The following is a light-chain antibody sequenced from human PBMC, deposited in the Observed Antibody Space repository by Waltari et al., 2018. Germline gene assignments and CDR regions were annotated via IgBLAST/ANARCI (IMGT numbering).Light chain of an antibody. Sequence: DIQMTQSPSSLSASVGDRVIITCRASQGISNYLAWYQQKPGKVPTLLIYAASTLHSGVPSRFSGSGSGTDFTLTISSLQPEDVATYYCQKYYSAPRTFGQGTKVEIK. CDR3: QKYYSAPRT. J-gene: IGKJ1*01. CDR1: QGISNY. V-gene: IGKV1-27*01. CDR2: AAS.